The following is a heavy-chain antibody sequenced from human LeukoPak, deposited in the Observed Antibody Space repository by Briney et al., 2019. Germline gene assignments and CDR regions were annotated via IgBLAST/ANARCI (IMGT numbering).Heavy chain of an antibody. CDR3: CGSEGYGSPDNWFDP. J-gene: IGHJ5*02. CDR1: GFTFTKHW. V-gene: IGHV3-7*01. D-gene: IGHD6-13*01. Sequence: GGSLRLSCAATGFTFTKHWMSWVRQTIGKGLECVAKIREDGNEKHYVDSVKGRFTISRDNAKNSLYLQMNSLRVDDTAVYYCCGSEGYGSPDNWFDPWGQGTLVTVSS. CDR2: IREDGNEK.